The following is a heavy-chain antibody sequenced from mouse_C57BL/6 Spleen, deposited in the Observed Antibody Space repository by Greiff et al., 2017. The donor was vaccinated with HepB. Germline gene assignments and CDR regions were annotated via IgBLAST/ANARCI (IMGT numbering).Heavy chain of an antibody. CDR3: ARSRGDWYYFDY. CDR1: GYTFTSYT. Sequence: QVQLKESGAELARPGASVKMSCKASGYTFTSYTMHWVKQRPGQGLEWIGYINPSSGYTKYNQKFKDKATLTADKSSSTAYMQLSSLTSEDSAVYYWARSRGDWYYFDYWGQGTTLTVSS. J-gene: IGHJ2*01. CDR2: INPSSGYT. V-gene: IGHV1-4*01.